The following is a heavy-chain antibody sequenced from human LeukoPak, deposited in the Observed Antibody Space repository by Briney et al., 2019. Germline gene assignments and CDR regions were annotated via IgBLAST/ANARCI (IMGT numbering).Heavy chain of an antibody. CDR1: GGSFSGYY. V-gene: IGHV4-34*01. D-gene: IGHD5-24*01. J-gene: IGHJ3*02. CDR2: INHSGST. Sequence: SETLSLTCAVYGGSFSGYYWSWIRQPPGKGLEWIGEINHSGSTNYNPSLKSRVTISVDTSKNQFSLKLSSVTAADTAVYYCARKGGRRWLRFSAFDIWGQGTMVTVSS. CDR3: ARKGGRRWLRFSAFDI.